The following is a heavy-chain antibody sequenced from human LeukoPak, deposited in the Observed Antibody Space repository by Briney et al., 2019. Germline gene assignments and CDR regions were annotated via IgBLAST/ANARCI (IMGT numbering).Heavy chain of an antibody. CDR1: GDSVSSNSAV. CDR3: ARLGLGGAFDI. V-gene: IGHV6-1*01. CDR2: TYYRSKWYN. Sequence: PSQTLSLTCAISGDSVSSNSAVWNWIRQSPXRGLEWLGRTYYRSKWYNDYAVSVKSRITIKPDTSKNQFSLQLNSATPEDTAVYYCARLGLGGAFDIWGQGTMVTVSS. D-gene: IGHD2-15*01. J-gene: IGHJ3*02.